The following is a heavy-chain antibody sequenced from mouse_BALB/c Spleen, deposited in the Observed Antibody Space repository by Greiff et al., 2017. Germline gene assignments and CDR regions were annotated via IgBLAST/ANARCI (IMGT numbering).Heavy chain of an antibody. Sequence: VQLKESGPGLVKPSQSLSLTCSVTGYSITSGYYWNWIRQFPGNKLEWMGYISYDGSNNYNPSLKNRISITRDTSKNQFFLKLNSVTTEDTATYYCARAYGYHYAMDYWGQGTSVTVSS. CDR3: ARAYGYHYAMDY. J-gene: IGHJ4*01. D-gene: IGHD2-2*01. V-gene: IGHV3-6*02. CDR1: GYSITSGYY. CDR2: ISYDGSN.